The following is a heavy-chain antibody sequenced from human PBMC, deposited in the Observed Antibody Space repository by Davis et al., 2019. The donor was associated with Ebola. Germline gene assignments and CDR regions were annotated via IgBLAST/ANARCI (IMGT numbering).Heavy chain of an antibody. Sequence: PSETLSLTCTVSGGSISSYYWSWIRQPPGKGLEWIGRIYTSGSTNYNPSLKSRVTMSVDTSKNQFSLKLSSVTAADTAVYYCARDLPPLRNYGSGSYRYNWFDPWGQGTLVTVSS. J-gene: IGHJ5*02. D-gene: IGHD3-10*01. CDR1: GGSISSYY. CDR2: IYTSGST. CDR3: ARDLPPLRNYGSGSYRYNWFDP. V-gene: IGHV4-4*07.